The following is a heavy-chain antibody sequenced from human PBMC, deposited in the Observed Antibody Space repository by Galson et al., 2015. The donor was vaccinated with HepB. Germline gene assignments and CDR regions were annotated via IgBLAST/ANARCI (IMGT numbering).Heavy chain of an antibody. V-gene: IGHV3-7*01. D-gene: IGHD1-26*01. CDR1: GFNFTNYW. CDR2: INQNGTKK. CDR3: ARSLESGSNVLRGWQRGNNWFDP. Sequence: SLRLSCAASGFNFTNYWMTWVRQSPGKGLEWVASINQNGTKKYSLDSVKGRFTIYRDNAKNLLDLQMNGLRGEDTGIYYCARSLESGSNVLRGWQRGNNWFDPWGQGTLVTVSS. J-gene: IGHJ5*02.